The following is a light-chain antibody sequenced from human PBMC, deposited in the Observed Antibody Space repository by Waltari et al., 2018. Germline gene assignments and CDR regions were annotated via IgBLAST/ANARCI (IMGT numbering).Light chain of an antibody. V-gene: IGKV3-11*01. CDR3: QQRRSWPRT. CDR2: DAS. CDR1: QSIYTD. Sequence: EIVLTQSPATMSVSPGERATLPCRASQSIYTDLAWYQHKPGQAPRLLIFDASNRAAGIPARFSGSGSGTDFTLTISSLEPEDSAVYYCQQRRSWPRTFGPGPRWNSN. J-gene: IGKJ1*01.